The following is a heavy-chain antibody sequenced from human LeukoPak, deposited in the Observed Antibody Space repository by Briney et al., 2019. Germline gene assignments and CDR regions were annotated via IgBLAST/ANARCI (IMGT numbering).Heavy chain of an antibody. Sequence: SETLSLTCTVSGVSITGYYWSWIRQPPGKGLEWIGCIYHSGSTNDNPSLKSRVTTSVDTSKNQFSLKLSSVTAADTAVYYCARRGYYYDSRHYYYFDYWGQGTLVTVSS. J-gene: IGHJ4*02. V-gene: IGHV4-59*08. CDR3: ARRGYYYDSRHYYYFDY. CDR2: IYHSGST. D-gene: IGHD3-22*01. CDR1: GVSITGYY.